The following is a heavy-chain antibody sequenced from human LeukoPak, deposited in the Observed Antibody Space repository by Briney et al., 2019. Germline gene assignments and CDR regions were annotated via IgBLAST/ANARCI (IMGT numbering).Heavy chain of an antibody. CDR1: GGTFSSYA. CDR2: MNPNSGNT. Sequence: ASVKVSCKASGGTFSSYAISWVRQATGQGLEWMGWMNPNSGNTGYAQKFQGRVTITRNTSISTAYMELSSLRSEDTAVYYCARGGNYDFWSGRDFDYWGQGTLVTVSS. J-gene: IGHJ4*02. CDR3: ARGGNYDFWSGRDFDY. V-gene: IGHV1-8*03. D-gene: IGHD3-3*01.